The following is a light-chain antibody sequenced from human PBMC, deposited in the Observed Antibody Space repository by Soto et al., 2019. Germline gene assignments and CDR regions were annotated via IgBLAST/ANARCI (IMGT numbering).Light chain of an antibody. V-gene: IGKV1-5*01. CDR2: GAS. CDR3: QQYTTSSRV. J-gene: IGKJ1*01. CDR1: QTISNW. Sequence: DIQMSQSPSTLSASVGDRVTITCRASQTISNWLAWYQHRPGKAPRLLIYGASNLESGAPSRFSGSGSGTEFTLTISSLQPDDFATYYCQQYTTSSRVFGQGTKVDIK.